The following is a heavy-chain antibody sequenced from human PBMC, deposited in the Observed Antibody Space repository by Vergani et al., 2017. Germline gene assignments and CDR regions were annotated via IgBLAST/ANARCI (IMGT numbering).Heavy chain of an antibody. V-gene: IGHV4-34*01. CDR2: INHSGST. CDR1: GGSFSGYY. J-gene: IGHJ4*02. CDR3: ARGPRPGYSSSWSGNVDY. Sequence: QVQLQQWGAGLLKPSETLSLTCAVYGGSFSGYYWSWIRQPPGKGGEWIGEINHSGSTNYNPSLKSRVTISVDTSKNQFSLKLSSVTAADTAVYYCARGPRPGYSSSWSGNVDYWGQGTLVTVSS. D-gene: IGHD6-13*01.